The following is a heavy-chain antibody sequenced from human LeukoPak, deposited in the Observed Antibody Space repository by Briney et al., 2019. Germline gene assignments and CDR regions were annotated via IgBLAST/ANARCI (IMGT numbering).Heavy chain of an antibody. V-gene: IGHV4-38-2*02. D-gene: IGHD2-2*01. CDR1: GYSISRGYY. CDR3: ARVDIVVVPAAILN. J-gene: IGHJ4*02. Sequence: SETLSLTCTVSGYSISRGYYWGWIRQPPGKGLEWIGSIYHSGSTYYNPSLKSRVTISVDTSKNQFSLKPSSVTAADTAVYYCARVDIVVVPAAILNWGQGTLVTVSS. CDR2: IYHSGST.